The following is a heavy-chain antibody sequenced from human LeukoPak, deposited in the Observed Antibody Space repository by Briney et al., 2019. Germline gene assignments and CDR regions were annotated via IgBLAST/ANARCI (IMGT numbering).Heavy chain of an antibody. V-gene: IGHV1-69*13. CDR2: IIPIFGTA. CDR3: ARDVTWELLHWFAP. D-gene: IGHD1-26*01. J-gene: IGHJ5*02. CDR1: GGTFSSYA. Sequence: SVKVSCKASGGTFSSYAISWVRQAPGQGLEWMGGIIPIFGTANYAQKFQGRVTITADESTSTAYMELSCLRSEDTAVYYCARDVTWELLHWFAPWAREPWSPSPQ.